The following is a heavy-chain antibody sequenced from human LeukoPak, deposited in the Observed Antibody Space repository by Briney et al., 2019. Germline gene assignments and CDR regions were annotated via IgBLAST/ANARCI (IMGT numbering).Heavy chain of an antibody. CDR3: ARDLNGWFGDSDYYYHGMDV. CDR1: GFTFSSYG. V-gene: IGHV3-30*03. CDR2: ISYDGSNK. Sequence: PGGSLILSCAASGFTFSSYGMHWVRQAPGKGLEWVAVISYDGSNKYYADSVKGRFTISRDNSKNTLYLQMNSLRAEDTAVYYCARDLNGWFGDSDYYYHGMDVWGQGTTVTVFS. J-gene: IGHJ6*02. D-gene: IGHD3-10*01.